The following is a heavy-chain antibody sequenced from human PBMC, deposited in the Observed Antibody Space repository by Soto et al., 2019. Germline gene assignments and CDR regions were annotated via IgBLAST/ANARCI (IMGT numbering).Heavy chain of an antibody. D-gene: IGHD2-15*01. CDR2: IYYSGST. CDR1: GVSISSYY. V-gene: IGHV4-59*01. Sequence: SDTLSLTCTVSGVSISSYYLSWIRQPPGKGLEWIGHIYYSGSTNYNPSLKSRVTISVDTSKNQFSLKLSSVTAADTAVYYCARVVVAATVWFDPWGQGTLVTVAS. CDR3: ARVVVAATVWFDP. J-gene: IGHJ5*02.